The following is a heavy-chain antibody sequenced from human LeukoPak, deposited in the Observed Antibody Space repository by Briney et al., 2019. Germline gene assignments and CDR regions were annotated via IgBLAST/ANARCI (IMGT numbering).Heavy chain of an antibody. V-gene: IGHV3-23*01. D-gene: IGHD3-22*01. CDR1: GFTFSSYA. CDR3: AKAGPYYYDSSGYFDY. J-gene: IGHJ4*02. Sequence: GGSLRLSCAASGFTFSSYAMGWVRQAPGKGLEWVSAISGSGGSTYYADSVKGRFTISRDNSKNTLYLQMNSLRAEDTAVYYCAKAGPYYYDSSGYFDYWGQGTLVTVSS. CDR2: ISGSGGST.